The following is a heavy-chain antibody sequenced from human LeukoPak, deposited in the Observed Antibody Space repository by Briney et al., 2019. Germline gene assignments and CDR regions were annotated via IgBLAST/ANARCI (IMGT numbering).Heavy chain of an antibody. J-gene: IGHJ4*02. Sequence: TGGSLRLSCAASGFTFSSYGMHWVRQAPGKGLEWVSAISGSGGSTYYADSVKGRFTISRDNSKNTLYLQMNSLRAEDTGVYYCAKPGYYLGLVVQWGIFDYWGQGTLVTVSS. D-gene: IGHD3-10*01. V-gene: IGHV3-23*01. CDR1: GFTFSSYG. CDR3: AKPGYYLGLVVQWGIFDY. CDR2: ISGSGGST.